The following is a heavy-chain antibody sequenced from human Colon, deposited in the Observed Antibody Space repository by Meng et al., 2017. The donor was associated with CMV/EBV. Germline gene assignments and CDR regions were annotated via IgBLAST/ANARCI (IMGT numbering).Heavy chain of an antibody. Sequence: GESLKISCAASGFLFSNYGMHWVRQAPGKGLEWVAFIRNDGSKKYYIDSVKGRFTISRDNSKNTLDLQLSSLRSEDSAVYYCVRDGSWVVNRIYCFDYWGQGVLVTVSS. V-gene: IGHV3-30*02. CDR1: GFLFSNYG. J-gene: IGHJ4*02. CDR3: VRDGSWVVNRIYCFDY. D-gene: IGHD2-15*01. CDR2: IRNDGSKK.